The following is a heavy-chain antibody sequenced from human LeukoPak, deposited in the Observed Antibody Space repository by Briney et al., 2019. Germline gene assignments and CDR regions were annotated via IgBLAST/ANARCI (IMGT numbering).Heavy chain of an antibody. D-gene: IGHD3-22*01. Sequence: PGGSLRLSCAASGFTFSSYSMNWVRQAPGKGLEWVSYISSSSSTIHYADSVKGRFTISRDNAKNSLYLQMNSLGAEDTAVYYCAKDNPDYYDSSGYYGDPLDYWGQGTLVTVSS. CDR1: GFTFSSYS. J-gene: IGHJ4*02. CDR2: ISSSSSTI. V-gene: IGHV3-48*01. CDR3: AKDNPDYYDSSGYYGDPLDY.